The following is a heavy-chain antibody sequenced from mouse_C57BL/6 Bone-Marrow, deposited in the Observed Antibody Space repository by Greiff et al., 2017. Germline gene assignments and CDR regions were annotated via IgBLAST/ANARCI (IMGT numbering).Heavy chain of an antibody. CDR2: IYPRSGNT. J-gene: IGHJ3*01. V-gene: IGHV1-81*01. CDR3: ARCDGPWFAY. CDR1: GYTFTSYG. D-gene: IGHD2-3*01. Sequence: QVQLQQSGAELARPGASVKLSCKASGYTFTSYGISWVKLRTGQGLEWIGEIYPRSGNTYYNEKFKGKATLTADKSSSTAYMELRSLTSEDSAVYFCARCDGPWFAYWGQGTLVTVSA.